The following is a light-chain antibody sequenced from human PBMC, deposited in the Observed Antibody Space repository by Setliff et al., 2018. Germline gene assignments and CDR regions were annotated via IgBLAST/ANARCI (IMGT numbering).Light chain of an antibody. CDR3: QAWDSSTYV. V-gene: IGLV3-1*01. CDR1: KLGDKF. Sequence: ELTQPPSVSVSPGQEASITCSGDKLGDKFVSWYQQKSDQSPVLVIYQDRQRPSGIPERFSGSTSRNTATLTISGTQAMDEADYYCQAWDSSTYVFGTGTKVTV. CDR2: QDR. J-gene: IGLJ1*01.